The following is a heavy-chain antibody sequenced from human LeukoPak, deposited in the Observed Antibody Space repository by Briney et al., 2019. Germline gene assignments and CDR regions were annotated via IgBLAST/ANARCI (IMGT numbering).Heavy chain of an antibody. CDR2: IKEDGTEN. Sequence: GGSLRLSCTASGFSFSSFSMSWVRQAPGKGLEWVANIKEDGTENYYLDSVTGRFTISRDNAKNSLHLQMNNLRAEDTAVYYCARSRGLDSWGQGTLVTVSS. CDR1: GFSFSSFS. V-gene: IGHV3-7*04. CDR3: ARSRGLDS. J-gene: IGHJ4*02.